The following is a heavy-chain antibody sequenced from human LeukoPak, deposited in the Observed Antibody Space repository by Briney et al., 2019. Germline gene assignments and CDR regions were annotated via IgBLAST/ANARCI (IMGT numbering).Heavy chain of an antibody. CDR2: INPSGSST. J-gene: IGHJ5*02. V-gene: IGHV1-46*01. D-gene: IGHD1-26*01. Sequence: GASVKVSCKASGYSFTSHYMHWVRQAPGQGLEWLGLINPSGSSTLYAQKFQGRVTMTRDMSTTTDYVELSSLRSEDTAVYYCARDNSVGDVAWWFDPWGQGTQVTISS. CDR1: GYSFTSHY. CDR3: ARDNSVGDVAWWFDP.